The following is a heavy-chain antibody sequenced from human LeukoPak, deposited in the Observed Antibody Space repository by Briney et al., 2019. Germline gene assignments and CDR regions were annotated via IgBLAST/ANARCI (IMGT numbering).Heavy chain of an antibody. D-gene: IGHD2-21*02. CDR3: AKVAVTGYNWFDP. Sequence: SETLSLTCTVSGGSISSYYWSWIRQPAGKGLEWIGRIYSTGSTNYNPSFQSRVTMLLDTSKSQFSLKLSSVTAADTAVYYCAKVAVTGYNWFDPWGQGTLVTVSS. CDR2: IYSTGST. V-gene: IGHV4-4*07. J-gene: IGHJ5*02. CDR1: GGSISSYY.